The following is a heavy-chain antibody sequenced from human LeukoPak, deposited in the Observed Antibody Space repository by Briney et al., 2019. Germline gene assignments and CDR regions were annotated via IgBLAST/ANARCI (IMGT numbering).Heavy chain of an antibody. V-gene: IGHV3-66*01. CDR2: IYSGGST. Sequence: GGSLRLSCAASGFTVSSNYMSWVRQAPGKGLEWVSVIYSGGSTYYADSVKGRFTISRDNSKNTLYLQMNSLRAEDTAVYYCARESIAVAGPGYFDYWGRGTLVTVSS. CDR3: ARESIAVAGPGYFDY. J-gene: IGHJ4*02. CDR1: GFTVSSNY. D-gene: IGHD6-19*01.